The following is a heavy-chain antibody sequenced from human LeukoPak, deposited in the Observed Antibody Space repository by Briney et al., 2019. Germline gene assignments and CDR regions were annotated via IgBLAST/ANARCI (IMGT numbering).Heavy chain of an antibody. CDR3: AKDRVGAKYYFDY. CDR1: GFTFSSYA. V-gene: IGHV3-23*01. Sequence: GGSLRLSCAASGFTFSSYAMSWVRQAPGKGLEWASAISGSGGSTYYADSVKGRFTISRDNSKNTLYLQMNSLRAEDTAVYYCAKDRVGAKYYFDYWGQGTLVTVSS. D-gene: IGHD1-26*01. J-gene: IGHJ4*02. CDR2: ISGSGGST.